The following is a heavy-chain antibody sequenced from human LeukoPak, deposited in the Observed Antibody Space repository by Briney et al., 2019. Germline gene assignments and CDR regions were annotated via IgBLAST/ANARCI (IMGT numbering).Heavy chain of an antibody. D-gene: IGHD2-8*01. J-gene: IGHJ4*02. CDR3: ARCLSANGEAEFDY. CDR2: ISYDGSNK. V-gene: IGHV3-30-3*01. Sequence: HPGGSLRLSCAASGFTFSSYAMHWVRQAPGKGLEWVAVISYDGSNKYYADSVKGRFTISRDNSKNTLYLQMNSLRAEDTAVYYCARCLSANGEAEFDYWGQGTLVTVSS. CDR1: GFTFSSYA.